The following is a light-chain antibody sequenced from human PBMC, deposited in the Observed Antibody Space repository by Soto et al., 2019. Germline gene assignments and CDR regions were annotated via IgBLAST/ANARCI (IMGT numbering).Light chain of an antibody. CDR3: QHYGSSFYI. Sequence: EIVLTQSPGTLSLSPGERATLSCRASQSVTSSYLAWYQQKPGQAPRLLIYGASSRATGIPDRFSGSGSGTDFTLTISRLEPEDFAVYYCQHYGSSFYIFGQGTKLEIK. J-gene: IGKJ2*01. CDR1: QSVTSSY. CDR2: GAS. V-gene: IGKV3-20*01.